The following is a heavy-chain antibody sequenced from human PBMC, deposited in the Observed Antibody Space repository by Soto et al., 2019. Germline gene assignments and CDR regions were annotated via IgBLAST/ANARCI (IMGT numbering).Heavy chain of an antibody. CDR3: ARGGPRDGYRDLDY. V-gene: IGHV3-23*01. D-gene: IGHD5-18*01. J-gene: IGHJ4*02. CDR2: ITHSSDGS. CDR1: GFTFPTYA. Sequence: EVQLLESGGDLVQPGGSLRLSCAASGFTFPTYAMTWVRRAPGKGLGWVSTITHSSDGSYYADSVMGRFTISRDNSKNTLDLQMSGLRAEDTAVYYCARGGPRDGYRDLDYWGQGTQVTVSS.